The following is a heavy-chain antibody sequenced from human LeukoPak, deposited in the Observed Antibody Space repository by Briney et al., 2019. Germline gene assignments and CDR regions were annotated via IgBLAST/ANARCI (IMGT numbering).Heavy chain of an antibody. J-gene: IGHJ3*02. D-gene: IGHD3-22*01. Sequence: GESLKISCKGSGYSFTSYWIGWVRQMPGKGLEWMGIIYPGDSDTRYSPSFQGQVTISADKSISTAYLQWSGLKASDTAMYYCARGHYYYDSSGYYYHNAFDIWGQGTMVTVSS. V-gene: IGHV5-51*01. CDR1: GYSFTSYW. CDR3: ARGHYYYDSSGYYYHNAFDI. CDR2: IYPGDSDT.